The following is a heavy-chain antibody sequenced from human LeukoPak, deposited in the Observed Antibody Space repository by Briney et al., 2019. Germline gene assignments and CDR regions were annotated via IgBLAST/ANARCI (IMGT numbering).Heavy chain of an antibody. CDR2: IYYSGST. CDR1: DGSISSGDYY. Sequence: SETLSLTCTVSDGSISSGDYYWSWIRQPPGKGLEWIGYIYYSGSTYYNPSLKSRVTISVDTSKNQFSLKLSSVTAADTAVYYCASAIWFGELSGYFDYWGQGTLVTVSS. D-gene: IGHD3-10*01. V-gene: IGHV4-30-4*01. CDR3: ASAIWFGELSGYFDY. J-gene: IGHJ4*02.